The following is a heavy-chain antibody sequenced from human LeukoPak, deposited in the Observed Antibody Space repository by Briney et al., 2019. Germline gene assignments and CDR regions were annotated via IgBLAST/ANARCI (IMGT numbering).Heavy chain of an antibody. CDR2: ISGSGGST. D-gene: IGHD2-15*01. CDR1: GFTFSSDA. CDR3: AKALGYCSGGGCYTSYYSGMDV. J-gene: IGHJ6*04. Sequence: GGSLRLSCAAPGFTFSSDAMSWVRQAPGKGLEWVSAISGSGGSTYYADSVKGRFTISRDNSTNTLYLQMNSLRAEDTAVYYCAKALGYCSGGGCYTSYYSGMDVWGNGTTVTVSS. V-gene: IGHV3-23*01.